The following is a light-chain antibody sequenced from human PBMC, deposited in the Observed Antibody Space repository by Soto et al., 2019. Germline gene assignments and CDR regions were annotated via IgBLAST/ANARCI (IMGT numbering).Light chain of an antibody. J-gene: IGKJ5*01. CDR3: MQALQTPPIT. V-gene: IGKV4-1*01. Sequence: DIVMTQSPDSLAVSLCERATINCKSSQSVLYSSNNKNYLVWYQQKPGQPPKLLIYWASTRESGVPDRFSGSGSGTDFTLKISRVEAEDVGVYYCMQALQTPPITFGQGTRLEIK. CDR2: WAS. CDR1: QSVLYSSNNKNY.